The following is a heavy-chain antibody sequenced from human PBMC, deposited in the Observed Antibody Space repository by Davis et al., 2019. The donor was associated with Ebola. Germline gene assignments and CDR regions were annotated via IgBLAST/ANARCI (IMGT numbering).Heavy chain of an antibody. CDR2: INPNGGRT. Sequence: AASVQVSCKASGYTFSSHWIHWVRQAPGQGLEWMGIINPNGGRTIYAQKFQGRATITRDTSTSTLYMELNSLRSDDTAVYYCARDHSLVQNGLGGWWFDPWGQGTLVTVSS. V-gene: IGHV1-46*01. D-gene: IGHD3-16*01. CDR1: GYTFSSHW. J-gene: IGHJ5*02. CDR3: ARDHSLVQNGLGGWWFDP.